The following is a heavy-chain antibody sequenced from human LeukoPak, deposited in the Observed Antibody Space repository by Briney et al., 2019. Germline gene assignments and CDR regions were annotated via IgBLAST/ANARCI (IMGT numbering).Heavy chain of an antibody. Sequence: GGSLRLSCAASGFTFSSYEMTWIRQAPGEWLEWVASMDYRGDTTYYADSVKGRFTISRDTSKSTLFLQWSCLRADDTAVYYCAGQHRTIFGVVTAPWYYYYYMDIWGKGTTVTVSS. CDR1: GFTFSSYE. CDR2: MDYRGDTT. D-gene: IGHD3-3*01. J-gene: IGHJ6*03. V-gene: IGHV3-23*01. CDR3: AGQHRTIFGVVTAPWYYYYYMDI.